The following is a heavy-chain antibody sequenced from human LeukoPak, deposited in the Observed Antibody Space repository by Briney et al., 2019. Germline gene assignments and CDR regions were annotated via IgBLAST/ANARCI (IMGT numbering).Heavy chain of an antibody. Sequence: SVKVSCKASGYTFTSYGISWVRQAPGQGLEWMGGIIPIFGTANYAQKFQGRVTITADESTSTAYMELSSLRSEDTAVYYCARSITGTTRVQDGDYWGQGTLVTVSS. V-gene: IGHV1-69*13. J-gene: IGHJ4*02. CDR1: GYTFTSYG. CDR3: ARSITGTTRVQDGDY. D-gene: IGHD1-7*01. CDR2: IIPIFGTA.